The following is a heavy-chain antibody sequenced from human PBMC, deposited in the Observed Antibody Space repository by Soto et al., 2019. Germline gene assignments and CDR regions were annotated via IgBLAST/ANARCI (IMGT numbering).Heavy chain of an antibody. J-gene: IGHJ3*02. CDR1: GFTFSDYT. D-gene: IGHD3-3*01. CDR3: ARDFGFDDI. V-gene: IGHV3-21*01. CDR2: ISSSSSYI. Sequence: EVQLVESGGGLVKPGGSLRLSCAASGFTFSDYTMSWVRQAPGKGLEWVSSISSSSSYIYYADSLKGRFTISRDNAKNSLYVQMNTLRAEDTDVYYCARDFGFDDIWGQGTMVTVSS.